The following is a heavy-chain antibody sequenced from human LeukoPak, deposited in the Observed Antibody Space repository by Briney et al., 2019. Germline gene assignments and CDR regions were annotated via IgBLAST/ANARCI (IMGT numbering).Heavy chain of an antibody. V-gene: IGHV4-59*01. CDR2: IYYSGST. D-gene: IGHD1-26*01. Sequence: SETLSLTCTVSGGSISSYYWSWIRQPPGKGLEWIGYIYYSGSTNYSPSLKSRVTISVDMSRNQFSLKLNSVTAADTAIYYCARDRELGVWGQGTTVTVSS. CDR3: ARDRELGV. CDR1: GGSISSYY. J-gene: IGHJ6*02.